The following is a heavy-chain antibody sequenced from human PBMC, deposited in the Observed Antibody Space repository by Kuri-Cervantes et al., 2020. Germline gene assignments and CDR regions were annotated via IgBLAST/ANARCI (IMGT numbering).Heavy chain of an antibody. CDR1: GFTFSDHY. CDR3: AREGSSGWYGYYYYYMDV. J-gene: IGHJ6*03. V-gene: IGHV3-72*01. D-gene: IGHD6-19*01. Sequence: GESLKISCAASGFTFSDHYMDWVRQAPGKGLEWVGRTRNKANSYTTEYAASVKGRFTISRDDSKNPLYLQMNSLRAEDTAVYYCAREGSSGWYGYYYYYMDVWGKGTTVTVSS. CDR2: TRNKANSYTT.